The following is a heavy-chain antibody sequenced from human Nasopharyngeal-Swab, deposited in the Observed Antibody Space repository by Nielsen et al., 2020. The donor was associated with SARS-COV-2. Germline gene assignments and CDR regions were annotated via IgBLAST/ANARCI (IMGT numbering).Heavy chain of an antibody. CDR3: ARSRSAMDV. V-gene: IGHV3-21*01. CDR1: GFTFSSYS. J-gene: IGHJ6*02. Sequence: GESLKISCAASGFTFSSYSMNWVRQAPGKGLEWVSSISSSSSYIYYADSVKSRFTISRDNAKNTLYLQMSSLRAEETAVYYCARSRSAMDVWGQGTTVTVSS. CDR2: ISSSSSYI.